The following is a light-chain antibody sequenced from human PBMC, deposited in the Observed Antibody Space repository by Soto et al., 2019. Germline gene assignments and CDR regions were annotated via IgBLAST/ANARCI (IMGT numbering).Light chain of an antibody. Sequence: QSVLTQPASVSGSPGQSITISCTGTSSDVGGYDFVSWYLQHPGKAPKLIIFEVNNRPLGVSDRFSGSKSGNAASLTISGLQAEDEADYYCSSYTTSSTLVLLGGGTKVTVL. J-gene: IGLJ2*01. CDR3: SSYTTSSTLVL. CDR1: SSDVGGYDF. CDR2: EVN. V-gene: IGLV2-14*01.